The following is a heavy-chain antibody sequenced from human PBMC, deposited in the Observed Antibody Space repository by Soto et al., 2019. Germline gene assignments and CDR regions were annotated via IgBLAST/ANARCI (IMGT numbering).Heavy chain of an antibody. Sequence: PSETLSLTCTISGGSISSGGYYWSWIRQHPGKGLEWIGYIYYSGSTNYNPSLKSRVTISVDTSKNQFSLKLSSVTAADTAVYYCARDTGYCSGGSCYSGRSYYYYGMDVWGQGTTVTVSS. J-gene: IGHJ6*02. D-gene: IGHD2-15*01. CDR3: ARDTGYCSGGSCYSGRSYYYYGMDV. CDR2: IYYSGST. V-gene: IGHV4-61*08. CDR1: GGSISSGGYY.